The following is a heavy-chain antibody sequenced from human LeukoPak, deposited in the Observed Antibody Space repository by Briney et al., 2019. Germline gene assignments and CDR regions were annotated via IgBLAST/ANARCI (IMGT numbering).Heavy chain of an antibody. D-gene: IGHD5-18*01. CDR3: QRISDSYSYDAFDI. CDR1: GFTFSSYA. Sequence: PGGSLRLSCAASGFTFSSYAMHWVRQAPGKGLEWVALIWYDGSNKYYADSVKGRFTISRDNSKNTVYLQMRSRRAEDTAMYYCQRISDSYSYDAFDIWGQGTMVTVSS. CDR2: IWYDGSNK. V-gene: IGHV3-33*01. J-gene: IGHJ3*02.